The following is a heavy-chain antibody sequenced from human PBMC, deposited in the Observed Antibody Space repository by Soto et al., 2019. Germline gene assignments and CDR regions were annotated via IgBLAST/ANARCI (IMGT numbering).Heavy chain of an antibody. CDR1: GFPFSSYG. CDR3: AKDDDLAHPGDY. D-gene: IGHD6-6*01. J-gene: IGHJ4*02. Sequence: SLRLSCAASGFPFSSYGMHWGRQAPGKGLQWVAVRSYDGSKKYYAASVKGRFTISRDNSKNTLYLQMNSLRAEDTAVYYCAKDDDLAHPGDYWGQGTLVTVSS. V-gene: IGHV3-30*18. CDR2: RSYDGSKK.